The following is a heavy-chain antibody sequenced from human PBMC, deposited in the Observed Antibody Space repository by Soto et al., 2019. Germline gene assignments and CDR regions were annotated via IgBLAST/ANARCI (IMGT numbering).Heavy chain of an antibody. CDR1: GYRFSNYW. CDR3: ARGTGYSNGWYFDY. Sequence: GESLKISCEASGYRFSNYWIAWVRQMPGKGLEWMGIIYPGDSDTRYSPSFEGQVTISADSSITTAYLQWSSLKASDIAVYYCARGTGYSNGWYFDYWGQGTLVTVSS. CDR2: IYPGDSDT. J-gene: IGHJ4*02. D-gene: IGHD6-19*01. V-gene: IGHV5-51*01.